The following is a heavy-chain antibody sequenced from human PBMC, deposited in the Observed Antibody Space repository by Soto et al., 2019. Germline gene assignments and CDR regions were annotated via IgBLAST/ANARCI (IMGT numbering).Heavy chain of an antibody. J-gene: IGHJ6*02. V-gene: IGHV4-59*11. Sequence: XTCTVTALSINTHYWSLIQRPPGKRLEWIGYIYYSGSPNYNPSLKSRVTISVDTSKNQFSLKLSSVTAADTAVYYCARDDFWSGYDYYGMDVWGQGTTVTVSS. CDR1: ALSINTHY. CDR2: IYYSGSP. D-gene: IGHD3-3*01. CDR3: ARDDFWSGYDYYGMDV.